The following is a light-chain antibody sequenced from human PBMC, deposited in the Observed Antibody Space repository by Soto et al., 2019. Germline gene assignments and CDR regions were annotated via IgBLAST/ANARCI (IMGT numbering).Light chain of an antibody. CDR2: AVA. J-gene: IGKJ1*01. CDR3: QQTYFTTGT. Sequence: DIQMTQSPSSVSASVGDRVTITCRASQGINNWLVWYQQKPGKAPDLLIYAVAYLQSGVPSRFSGSGSGTDFTLTISILQPEDVVTYYCQQTYFTTGTFGQGTKVDI. CDR1: QGINNW. V-gene: IGKV1-12*01.